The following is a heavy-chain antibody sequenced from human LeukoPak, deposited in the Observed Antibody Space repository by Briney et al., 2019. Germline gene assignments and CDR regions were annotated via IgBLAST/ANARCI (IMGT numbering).Heavy chain of an antibody. V-gene: IGHV3-23*01. CDR1: DFSFSNSW. Sequence: GGSLRLSCAGSDFSFSNSWMNWVRQAPGKGLEWVSGVGPSGARTYYADSVKGRFTVSRDNSKNMVFLQMNSLRAEDTAIYYCAKDDAYLQYADWGQGTLVTVSS. CDR2: VGPSGART. D-gene: IGHD5-24*01. CDR3: AKDDAYLQYAD. J-gene: IGHJ4*02.